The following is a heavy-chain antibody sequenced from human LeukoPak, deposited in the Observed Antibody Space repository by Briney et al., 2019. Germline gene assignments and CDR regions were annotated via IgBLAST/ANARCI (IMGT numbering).Heavy chain of an antibody. CDR1: GGSISSGDYY. CDR3: ARATDDSSGSLSDNAFDI. Sequence: PSQTLSLTCTVSGGSISSGDYYWSWIRQPPGKGLEWIGYIYYSASTYYTPSLKSRVTISVDTSKNQFSLKLRSVTAADTAVYYCARATDDSSGSLSDNAFDIWGQGTMVTVSS. J-gene: IGHJ3*02. CDR2: IYYSAST. D-gene: IGHD3-22*01. V-gene: IGHV4-30-4*01.